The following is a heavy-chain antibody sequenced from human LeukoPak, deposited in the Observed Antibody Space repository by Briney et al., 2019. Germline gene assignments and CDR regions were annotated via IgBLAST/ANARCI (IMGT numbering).Heavy chain of an antibody. Sequence: PGGSLRLSCAASGFTFSNAWMSWVRQAPGKGLEWVSYISSSGSTIYYADSVKGRFTISRDNAKNSLYLQMNSLRAEDTAVYYCARDPESSGNYSDEGYWGQGTLVTVSS. CDR1: GFTFSNAW. V-gene: IGHV3-11*04. D-gene: IGHD1-26*01. J-gene: IGHJ4*02. CDR2: ISSSGSTI. CDR3: ARDPESSGNYSDEGY.